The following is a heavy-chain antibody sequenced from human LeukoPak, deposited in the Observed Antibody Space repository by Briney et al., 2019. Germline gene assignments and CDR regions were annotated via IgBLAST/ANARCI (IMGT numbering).Heavy chain of an antibody. CDR3: AKDATSSWHQNWFDP. CDR2: ISGSGGST. D-gene: IGHD6-13*01. J-gene: IGHJ5*02. CDR1: GFTLSSYA. Sequence: GGSPGLSCVGSGFTLSSYAVNWVRQAPGKGLEWVSVISGSGGSTQYADSVKGRFTVSRDNSKDTVYLQMNSLRAEDTAVYYCAKDATSSWHQNWFDPWGQGTLVTVSS. V-gene: IGHV3-23*01.